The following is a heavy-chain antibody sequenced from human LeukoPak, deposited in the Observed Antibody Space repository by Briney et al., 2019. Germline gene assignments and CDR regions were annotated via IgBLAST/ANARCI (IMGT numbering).Heavy chain of an antibody. CDR2: IWYDGSNK. CDR1: GXTFSSYG. D-gene: IGHD3-16*01. CDR3: ARDGGPSGHEGSYYFDY. Sequence: GRSLRLSCAASGXTFSSYGMHWVRQAPGKGLEWVAVIWYDGSNKYYADSVKGRFTISRDNSKNTLYLQMNSLRAEDTAVYYCARDGGPSGHEGSYYFDYWGQGTLVTVSS. V-gene: IGHV3-33*01. J-gene: IGHJ4*02.